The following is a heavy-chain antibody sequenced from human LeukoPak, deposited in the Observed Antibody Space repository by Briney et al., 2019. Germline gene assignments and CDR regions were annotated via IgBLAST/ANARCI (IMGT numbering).Heavy chain of an antibody. CDR3: ARKTVVVTFDY. D-gene: IGHD3-22*01. V-gene: IGHV3-30-3*01. Sequence: GGSLRLSCAASGFTFSSYAMHWVRQAPGKGLEWVAVISYDGSNKYYADSVKGRFTIPRDNSKNTLYLQMNSLRAEDTAVYYCARKTVVVTFDYWGQGTLVTVSS. CDR1: GFTFSSYA. CDR2: ISYDGSNK. J-gene: IGHJ4*02.